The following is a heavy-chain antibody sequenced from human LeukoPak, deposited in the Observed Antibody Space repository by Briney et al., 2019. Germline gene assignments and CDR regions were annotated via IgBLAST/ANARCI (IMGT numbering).Heavy chain of an antibody. CDR3: ARDLPVAAAGSDY. J-gene: IGHJ4*02. CDR1: GFTFSDYY. Sequence: GGSLRLSCAASGFTFSDYYMSWIRQAPGKGLEWVSYISSSSSYTNYADSVKGRFTISRDNAKNSLYLQMNSLRAEDTAVYYCARDLPVAAAGSDYWGQGTLVTVSS. CDR2: ISSSSSYT. V-gene: IGHV3-11*06. D-gene: IGHD6-13*01.